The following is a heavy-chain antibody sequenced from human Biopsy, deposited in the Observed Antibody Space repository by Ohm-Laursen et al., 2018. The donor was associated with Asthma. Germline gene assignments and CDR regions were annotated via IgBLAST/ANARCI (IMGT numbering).Heavy chain of an antibody. V-gene: IGHV1-69*13. CDR1: GGTFNTYV. CDR2: INSVFGTT. D-gene: IGHD2-2*01. J-gene: IGHJ4*02. Sequence: VKISCKSLGGTFNTYVIGWVRQAPGQGLEWMGGINSVFGTTAYPQKFQDRVTITADDSTSTVYMELSSLRSEDTAVYYCARKAGSCISRTCYSLDFWGQGTLVTVSS. CDR3: ARKAGSCISRTCYSLDF.